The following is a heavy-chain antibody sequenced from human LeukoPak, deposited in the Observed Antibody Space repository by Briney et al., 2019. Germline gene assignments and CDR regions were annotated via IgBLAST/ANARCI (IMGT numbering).Heavy chain of an antibody. Sequence: SETLSLTCTVSHYFISDGAFWGWIRPPPGKGLEWVSNVNHRGITFYNPSLESRVAISVDTSKNQFFLRVTSVTAADTAICYCVRDPSEAADFFFDSWGQGTLVTVSS. V-gene: IGHV4-38-2*02. CDR2: VNHRGIT. CDR3: VRDPSEAADFFFDS. J-gene: IGHJ4*02. D-gene: IGHD2-21*02. CDR1: HYFISDGAF.